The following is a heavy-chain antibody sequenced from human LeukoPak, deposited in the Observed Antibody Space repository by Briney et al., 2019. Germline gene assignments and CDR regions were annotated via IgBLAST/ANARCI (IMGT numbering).Heavy chain of an antibody. D-gene: IGHD1-1*01. CDR3: ARDLQLRIESMDV. J-gene: IGHJ6*02. Sequence: PGGSLRLSCAASGFTFSSYAMHWVRQAPGKGLEWVAVISYDGSNKCYADSVKGRFTISRDNSKNTLYLQMNSLRAEDTAVYYCARDLQLRIESMDVWGQGTTVTVSS. V-gene: IGHV3-30-3*01. CDR1: GFTFSSYA. CDR2: ISYDGSNK.